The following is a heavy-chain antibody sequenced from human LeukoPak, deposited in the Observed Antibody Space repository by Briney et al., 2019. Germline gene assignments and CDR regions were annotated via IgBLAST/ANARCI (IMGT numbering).Heavy chain of an antibody. CDR2: ISSSSSTI. CDR1: GFTFSSYW. CDR3: ARNIAAAGRGLDY. D-gene: IGHD6-13*01. J-gene: IGHJ4*02. V-gene: IGHV3-48*01. Sequence: GGSLRLSCAASGFTFSSYWMHWVRQAPGKGLEWVSSISSSSSTIYYADSVKGRFTISRDNAKNSLYLQMNSLRAEDTAVYYCARNIAAAGRGLDYWGQGTLVTVSS.